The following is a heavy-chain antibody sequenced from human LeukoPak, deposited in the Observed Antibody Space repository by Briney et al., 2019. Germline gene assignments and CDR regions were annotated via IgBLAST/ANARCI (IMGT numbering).Heavy chain of an antibody. Sequence: GESLKISCKGSGYSLTSYWIGWVRQMPGKGLEWMGIIYPGDSDTRYSPSFQGQVTISADKSISTAYLQWSSLKASDTAMYYCARATERRGYYYYMDVWGKGTTVTVSS. CDR3: ARATERRGYYYYMDV. J-gene: IGHJ6*03. CDR2: IYPGDSDT. V-gene: IGHV5-51*01. CDR1: GYSLTSYW. D-gene: IGHD1-1*01.